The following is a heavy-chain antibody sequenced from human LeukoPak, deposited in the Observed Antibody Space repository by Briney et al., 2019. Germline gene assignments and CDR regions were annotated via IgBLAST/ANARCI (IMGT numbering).Heavy chain of an antibody. D-gene: IGHD6-13*01. CDR2: IYYSGST. J-gene: IGHJ4*02. V-gene: IGHV4-61*01. CDR3: ARIAVSSSWGYFDY. Sequence: SETLSLTCTVSGDSVSSGSYYWSWIRQPPGKGLDWIGYIYYSGSTNYNPSLKSRVTISVDTSKNQFSLKLSSVTAADTAVYYCARIAVSSSWGYFDYWGQGTLVTASS. CDR1: GDSVSSGSYY.